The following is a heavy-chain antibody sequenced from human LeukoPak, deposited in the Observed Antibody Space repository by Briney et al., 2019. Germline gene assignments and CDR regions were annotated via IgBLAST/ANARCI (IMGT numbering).Heavy chain of an antibody. CDR1: GVSISSNS. V-gene: IGHV4-4*07. Sequence: SETLALTCTVSGVSISSNSWSWIRQPAGKGLEWIGHIYTSGSPNYNPSLRSRVTMSVDTSKNQISLKLSSVTAADTAVYYCARGSEQWLTYFDYWGQGTLVTVSS. J-gene: IGHJ4*02. D-gene: IGHD6-19*01. CDR2: IYTSGSP. CDR3: ARGSEQWLTYFDY.